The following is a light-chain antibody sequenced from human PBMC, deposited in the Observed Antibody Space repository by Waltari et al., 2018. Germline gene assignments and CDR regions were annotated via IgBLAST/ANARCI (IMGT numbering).Light chain of an antibody. CDR2: GAS. CDR1: KSVSISY. V-gene: IGKV3-20*01. CDR3: QQYGT. Sequence: ESVLTQSPGTLYLSPAERATLSCRASKSVSISYLAWYQQKPGQAPRLLIYGASRRATGIPDRFSGSGSGTDFTLTISRLEPEDFAVYYCQQYGTFGPGTKVDIK. J-gene: IGKJ3*01.